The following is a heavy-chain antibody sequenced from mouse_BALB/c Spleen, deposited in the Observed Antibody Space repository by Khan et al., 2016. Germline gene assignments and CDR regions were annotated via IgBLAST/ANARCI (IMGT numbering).Heavy chain of an antibody. CDR3: ASYDGSSYVRGMDY. D-gene: IGHD1-1*01. J-gene: IGHJ4*01. V-gene: IGHV3-8*02. CDR1: GDSITSGY. Sequence: EVQLQESGPSLVKPSQTLSLTCSVTGDSITSGYWNWIRKFPGNKLEYMGYISYSGGTYNNPSLKSRISITRDTSKNQYYLQLNSVTTEDTGTYYCASYDGSSYVRGMDYWGQGLSVTVSS. CDR2: ISYSGGT.